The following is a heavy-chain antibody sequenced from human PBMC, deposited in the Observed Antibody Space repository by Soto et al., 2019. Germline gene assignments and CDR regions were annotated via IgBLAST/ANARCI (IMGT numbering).Heavy chain of an antibody. D-gene: IGHD6-13*01. CDR1: GFTFSSYW. CDR2: IKQDGTEK. V-gene: IGHV3-7*01. Sequence: GGSLRLSCAASGFTFSSYWMSWVRQAPGKGLEWVANIKQDGTEKYYVDSVKGRFTISRDNAKNSLYLQMNSLRAEDKAVYYCARDQAPPDEGSSWYSYWGQGTLVTVSS. CDR3: ARDQAPPDEGSSWYSY. J-gene: IGHJ4*02.